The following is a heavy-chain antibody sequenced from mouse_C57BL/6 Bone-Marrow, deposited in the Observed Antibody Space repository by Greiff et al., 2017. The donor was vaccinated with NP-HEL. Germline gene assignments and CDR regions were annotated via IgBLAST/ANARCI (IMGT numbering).Heavy chain of an antibody. D-gene: IGHD3-3*01. CDR1: GFSLTSYG. CDR2: IWSGGST. J-gene: IGHJ1*03. Sequence: VKLVESGPGLVQPSQSLSITCTVSGFSLTSYGVHWVRQPPGKGLEWLGVIWSGGSTDYNAAFISRLSISKDNSKSQVFFKMNSLQADDTAIYYCAIGGWDEGYFDVWGTGTTVTVSS. CDR3: AIGGWDEGYFDV. V-gene: IGHV2-4*01.